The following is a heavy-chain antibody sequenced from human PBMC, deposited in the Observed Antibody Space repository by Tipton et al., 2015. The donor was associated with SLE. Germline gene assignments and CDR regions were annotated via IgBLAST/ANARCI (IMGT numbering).Heavy chain of an antibody. Sequence: SLRLSCAASGFAFNKAWMAWVRQSPGKRLEWVGRIKAFSEAGTTEYAAPVKGRFTISRDDSKNTLSLQMSSLTAEDTAVYYCARDQLPFLEWSVPGHWGQGALVTVSS. CDR2: IKAFSEAGTT. D-gene: IGHD3-3*02. CDR1: GFAFNKAW. CDR3: ARDQLPFLEWSVPGH. J-gene: IGHJ4*02. V-gene: IGHV3-15*01.